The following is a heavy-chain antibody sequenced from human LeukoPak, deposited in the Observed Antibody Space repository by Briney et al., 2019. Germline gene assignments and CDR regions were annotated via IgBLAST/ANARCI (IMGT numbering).Heavy chain of an antibody. CDR3: AREDDTGRYMGDDAFDI. V-gene: IGHV1-69*06. CDR1: GGTFNSYA. CDR2: IIPMSDTA. D-gene: IGHD1-26*01. J-gene: IGHJ3*02. Sequence: GASVTVSYKASGGTFNSYAISWVRQAPGQGLEWMGGIIPMSDTANYPQKFRGRLTITADIPTSTVYMELSSLRSEDTAVYYCAREDDTGRYMGDDAFDIWGQGTMVTVSS.